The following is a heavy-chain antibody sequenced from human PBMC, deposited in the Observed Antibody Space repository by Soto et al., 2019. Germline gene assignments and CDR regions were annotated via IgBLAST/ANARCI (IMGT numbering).Heavy chain of an antibody. V-gene: IGHV1-69*04. CDR2: IILYRSVT. J-gene: IGHJ4*02. D-gene: IGHD3-3*01. Sequence: QVPLVQSGAEVKKPGSSVKVSCTASGGTFSKYSISWIRQAPGQGLEWMGRIILYRSVTNYAQKFKGSVTITADKSTGTAYMELNNLRSEDTAVYFCASESAPDVDYWGQGTLITVSS. CDR1: GGTFSKYS. CDR3: ASESAPDVDY.